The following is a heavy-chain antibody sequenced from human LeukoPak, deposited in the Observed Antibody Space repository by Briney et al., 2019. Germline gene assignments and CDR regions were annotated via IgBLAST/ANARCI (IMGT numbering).Heavy chain of an antibody. D-gene: IGHD2-21*02. J-gene: IGHJ6*02. Sequence: ASVKVSCKASGYTFTGYYMHWVRQAPGQGLEWMGWINPNSGGTNYAQKFQGRVTMTRNTSISTAYMELSSLRSEDTAVYYCARGGAYCGGDCYYPYYYYYGMDVWGQGTTVTVSS. CDR1: GYTFTGYY. V-gene: IGHV1-2*02. CDR2: INPNSGGT. CDR3: ARGGAYCGGDCYYPYYYYYGMDV.